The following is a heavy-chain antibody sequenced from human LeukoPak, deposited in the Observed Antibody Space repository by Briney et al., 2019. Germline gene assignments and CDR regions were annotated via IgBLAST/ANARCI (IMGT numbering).Heavy chain of an antibody. CDR2: INADNGYT. Sequence: ASVTVSCTASGYTFTSHAIHWVRQAPGQGLEWMGRINADNGYTSYSQDFQGRVTISRDTSTSTAYMELSSLTSTDTAVYYCARELPATIESDTYQFYYGVDVWGQGTTVTAS. CDR3: ARELPATIESDTYQFYYGVDV. D-gene: IGHD2-2*01. J-gene: IGHJ6*02. V-gene: IGHV1-3*01. CDR1: GYTFTSHA.